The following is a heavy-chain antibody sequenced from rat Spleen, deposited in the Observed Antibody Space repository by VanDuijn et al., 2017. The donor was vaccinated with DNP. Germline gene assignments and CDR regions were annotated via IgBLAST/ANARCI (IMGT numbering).Heavy chain of an antibody. D-gene: IGHD1-11*01. CDR3: ARHPTYGGSNYFDY. J-gene: IGHJ2*01. CDR1: GFTFSDYN. CDR2: FSYDGIST. V-gene: IGHV5-7*01. Sequence: EVQLVESGGGLVQPGRSLKLSCTTSGFTFSDYNMAWVRQAPKKGLEWVATFSYDGISTYYRDSVKGRFTVSRDNARSTLYLQMDSLRSEDTATYYCARHPTYGGSNYFDYWGQGVMVTVSS.